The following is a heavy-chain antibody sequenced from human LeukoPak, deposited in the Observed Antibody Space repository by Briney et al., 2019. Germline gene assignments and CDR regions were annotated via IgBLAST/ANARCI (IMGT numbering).Heavy chain of an antibody. V-gene: IGHV1-2*02. D-gene: IGHD2-2*01. CDR2: INPNSGGT. Sequence: GASVKVSCKASGYTFTGYYMHWVRQAPGQGLEWMGWINPNSGGTNYAQKFQGRVTMTRDTSISTAYMELSRLRSDDTAVYYCATCSSTSCYPYYYGMDVWGQGPRSPSP. CDR3: ATCSSTSCYPYYYGMDV. CDR1: GYTFTGYY. J-gene: IGHJ6*02.